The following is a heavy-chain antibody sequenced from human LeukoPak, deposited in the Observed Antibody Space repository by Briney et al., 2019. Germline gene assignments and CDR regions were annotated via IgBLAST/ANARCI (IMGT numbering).Heavy chain of an antibody. CDR3: ARVDFGAFDI. CDR2: IYHSGST. J-gene: IGHJ3*02. Sequence: SETLSLTCAVSGDSISSGGYSWSWIRQPPGKGLEWIGYIYHSGSTYYNPSLKSRVTISVDRSKNQFSLKLSSVTAADTAVYYCARVDFGAFDIWGQGTMVTVSS. D-gene: IGHD2-2*03. V-gene: IGHV4-30-2*01. CDR1: GDSISSGGYS.